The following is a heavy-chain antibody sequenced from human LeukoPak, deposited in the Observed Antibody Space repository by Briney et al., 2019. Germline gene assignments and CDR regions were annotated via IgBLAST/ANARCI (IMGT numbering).Heavy chain of an antibody. CDR1: GGSFSDYY. V-gene: IGHV4-34*01. D-gene: IGHD1-26*01. Sequence: SETLSLTCAVYGGSFSDYYWSWIRQPPGKGLEWIGEINHSGSTNYNPPLKSRVTISVDTSKNQFSLKLISVTAADTAVYYCARGSGSGGSYHRATFDYWGQGTLVTVSS. CDR3: ARGSGSGGSYHRATFDY. J-gene: IGHJ4*02. CDR2: INHSGST.